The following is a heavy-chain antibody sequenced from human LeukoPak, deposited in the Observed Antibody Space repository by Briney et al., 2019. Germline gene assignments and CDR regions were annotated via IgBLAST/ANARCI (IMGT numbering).Heavy chain of an antibody. CDR3: ARDVTYYYDSSGYYFFDY. CDR2: ISSSTSSI. CDR1: GFTFSDYS. V-gene: IGHV3-21*01. J-gene: IGHJ4*02. D-gene: IGHD3-22*01. Sequence: PGGSLRLSCAASGFTFSDYSMNWVRQAPGKGLEWVSSISSSTSSIYYADSVKGRFTISRDNAKNSLYLQMNSLRAEDTAVYYCARDVTYYYDSSGYYFFDYWGQGTLVTVSS.